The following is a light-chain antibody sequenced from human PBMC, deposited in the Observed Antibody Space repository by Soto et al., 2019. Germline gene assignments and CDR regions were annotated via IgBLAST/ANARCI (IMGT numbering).Light chain of an antibody. CDR1: SSDDGGYNY. V-gene: IGLV2-14*01. J-gene: IGLJ1*01. CDR2: DVS. Sequence: QSALTQPASVSGSPGQSITISCTGTSSDDGGYNYVSWYQQHPGKARKLMIYDVSVRPSGVSNRFSGSKSGNTASLAISGLQAEDEADYYCSSYTSSSTRVFGTGPKVTVL. CDR3: SSYTSSSTRV.